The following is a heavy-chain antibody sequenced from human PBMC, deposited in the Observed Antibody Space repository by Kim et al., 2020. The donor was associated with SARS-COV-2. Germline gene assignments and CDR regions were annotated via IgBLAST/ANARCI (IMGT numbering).Heavy chain of an antibody. D-gene: IGHD3-9*01. CDR2: IYHSGST. CDR1: GGSISSSNL. J-gene: IGHJ5*02. CDR3: ARTGPRNDSDILTGPVDP. V-gene: IGHV4-4*02. Sequence: SETLSLTCAVSGGSISSSNLWRWVRQPPEKGLEWIGEIYHSGSTNYNPSLKKRVTISVDKAKNQFSLKLSSVTAAATAVYYCARTGPRNDSDILTGPVDPWGQGTLVTVSS.